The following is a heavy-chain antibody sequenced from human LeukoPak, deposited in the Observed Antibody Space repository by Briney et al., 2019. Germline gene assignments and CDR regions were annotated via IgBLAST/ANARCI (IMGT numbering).Heavy chain of an antibody. J-gene: IGHJ3*02. V-gene: IGHV1-24*01. CDR3: ATLGRTGDAFDI. Sequence: GASVKVSCKVSGYTLTELSMHWVRQAPGKGLEWMGGFDPEDGETIYAQKFQGRVTMTEDTSTDTACMELSSLRSEDTAVYYCATLGRTGDAFDIWGQGTMVTVSS. CDR2: FDPEDGET. CDR1: GYTLTELS. D-gene: IGHD7-27*01.